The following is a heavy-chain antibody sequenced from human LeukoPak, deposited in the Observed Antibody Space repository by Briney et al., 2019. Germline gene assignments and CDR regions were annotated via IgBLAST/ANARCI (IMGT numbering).Heavy chain of an antibody. CDR1: GFTFSSYA. J-gene: IGHJ4*02. Sequence: GSLRLSCAASGFTFSSYAMSWVRQAPGKGLEWVSAISGSGGSTYYADSVKGRFTISRDNSKNTLYLQMNSLRAEDTAVYYCASPLIVVVPAAIVIDYWGQGTLVTVSS. CDR3: ASPLIVVVPAAIVIDY. V-gene: IGHV3-23*01. D-gene: IGHD2-2*02. CDR2: ISGSGGST.